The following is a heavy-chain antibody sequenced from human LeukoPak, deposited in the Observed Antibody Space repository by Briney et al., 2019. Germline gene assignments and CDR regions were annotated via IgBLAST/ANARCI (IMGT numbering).Heavy chain of an antibody. V-gene: IGHV4-31*03. CDR1: GGSISSGGYY. CDR2: IYYSGST. Sequence: SETLSLTCTVSGGSISSGGYYWSWLRQHPGKGLGWIGYIYYSGSTYYNPSLKSRVTISVDTSKNQFSLKLSSVTAADTAVYYCARVPVKYSSSGYYFDYWGQGTLVTVSS. J-gene: IGHJ4*02. CDR3: ARVPVKYSSSGYYFDY. D-gene: IGHD6-6*01.